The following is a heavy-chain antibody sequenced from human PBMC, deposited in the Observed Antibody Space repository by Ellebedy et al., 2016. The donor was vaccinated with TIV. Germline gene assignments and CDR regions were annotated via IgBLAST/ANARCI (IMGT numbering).Heavy chain of an antibody. CDR2: IKSDGSGT. Sequence: GGSLRLXXAASGFTFSNYWMHWVRQAPGKGLVWVSRIKSDGSGTTYADSVKGRFTISRDNAKNTMYLQMNSLRAEDTAVYYCARGTGSDQLRFGMDVWGQGTTATVS. D-gene: IGHD3/OR15-3a*01. CDR3: ARGTGSDQLRFGMDV. V-gene: IGHV3-74*01. J-gene: IGHJ6*02. CDR1: GFTFSNYW.